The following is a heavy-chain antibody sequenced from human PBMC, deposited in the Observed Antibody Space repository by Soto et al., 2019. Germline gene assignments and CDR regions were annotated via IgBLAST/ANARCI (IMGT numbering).Heavy chain of an antibody. CDR2: IYHSGST. Sequence: QVQLQESGPGLVKPSGTLSLTCAVSGVSISSSNWWSWVRQPPGRGLKWIGEIYHSGSTNYNPSLSGRVTISVDKSKSRFSGKVNSVTAADTAVYYCARALGGIAAAGISLLWGQGTLVTVSS. D-gene: IGHD6-13*01. V-gene: IGHV4-4*02. CDR3: ARALGGIAAAGISLL. CDR1: GVSISSSNW. J-gene: IGHJ4*02.